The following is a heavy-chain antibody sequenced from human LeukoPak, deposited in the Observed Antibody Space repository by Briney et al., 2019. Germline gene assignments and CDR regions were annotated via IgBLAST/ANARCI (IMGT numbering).Heavy chain of an antibody. V-gene: IGHV3-53*01. CDR2: IYSNGNT. CDR1: GFIVSSKY. J-gene: IGHJ6*02. CDR3: GSSTFYYYYHGMDV. D-gene: IGHD2/OR15-2a*01. Sequence: HSGGSLRLSCAASGFIVSSKYMSWVRQAPGKGLEWVSGIYSNGNTYYADPVKGRFTISRDNSKSTLYLQMNSLRVEDTAVYYCGSSTFYYYYHGMDVWGQGATVTVSS.